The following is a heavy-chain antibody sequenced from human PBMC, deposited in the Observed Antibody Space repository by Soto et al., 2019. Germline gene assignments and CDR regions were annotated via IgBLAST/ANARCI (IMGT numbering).Heavy chain of an antibody. J-gene: IGHJ4*02. CDR3: VHSHVLRWFGFDS. D-gene: IGHD3-10*01. CDR1: ELSLSTSGVG. Sequence: QITLKESGPTLVEPTQTLTLTCTFSELSLSTSGVGVGWIRQPPGKALEWLALIYWDDDKRYSPSLKSRLTITKVTSNNQVGLTMNNMDPVDTATYYCVHSHVLRWFGFDSWGQGTLVTVPS. CDR2: IYWDDDK. V-gene: IGHV2-5*02.